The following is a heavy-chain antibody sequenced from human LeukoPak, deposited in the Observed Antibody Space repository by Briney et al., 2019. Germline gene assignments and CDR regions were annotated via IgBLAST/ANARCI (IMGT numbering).Heavy chain of an antibody. D-gene: IGHD3-22*01. J-gene: IGHJ4*02. CDR3: ARSRYDSSGYYYFDY. Sequence: SETLSLTCTVSGVSISSYYWSWIRQPPGKGLEWIGYIYYSGSTNYNPSLKSRVTISVDTSKNQFSLKLSSVTAADTAVYYCARSRYDSSGYYYFDYWGQGTLVTVSS. V-gene: IGHV4-59*01. CDR2: IYYSGST. CDR1: GVSISSYY.